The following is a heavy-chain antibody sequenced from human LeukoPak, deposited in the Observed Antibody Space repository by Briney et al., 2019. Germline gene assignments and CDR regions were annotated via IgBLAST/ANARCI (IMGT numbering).Heavy chain of an antibody. Sequence: PGGSLRLSCAASGFTFSSSSMNWARQTPGKGLEWVSSISSSSSYIFYADSVKGRFTISRDNAKNSLYLQMNSLRAEDTAVYYCARAKGIVVVPAASAYWGQGTLVTVSS. D-gene: IGHD2-2*01. CDR1: GFTFSSSS. CDR2: ISSSSSYI. V-gene: IGHV3-21*01. CDR3: ARAKGIVVVPAASAY. J-gene: IGHJ4*02.